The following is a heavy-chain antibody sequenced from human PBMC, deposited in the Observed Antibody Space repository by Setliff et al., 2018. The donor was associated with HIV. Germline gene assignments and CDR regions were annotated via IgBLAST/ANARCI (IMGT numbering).Heavy chain of an antibody. Sequence: KSGGSLRLSCVVSGFTFSNAWMSWVRQAPGKGLEWVGLIKSRTDGGTTDYAAPVKGRFTMSRDDSKNTLYLQMNSLKTEDSAVYYCTTETITIVRGLILIHDAFDIWGQGTMVTVSS. CDR1: GFTFSNAW. CDR3: TTETITIVRGLILIHDAFDI. CDR2: IKSRTDGGTT. D-gene: IGHD3-10*01. V-gene: IGHV3-15*01. J-gene: IGHJ3*02.